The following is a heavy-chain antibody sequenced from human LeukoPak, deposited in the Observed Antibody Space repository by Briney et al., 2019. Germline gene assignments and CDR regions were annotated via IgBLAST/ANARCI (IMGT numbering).Heavy chain of an antibody. CDR3: ARDKSVGSSWYEGYFDY. V-gene: IGHV4-39*07. D-gene: IGHD6-13*01. J-gene: IGHJ4*02. CDR2: IYYSGST. Sequence: SETLSLTCTVSGGSISSSSYYWGWIRQPPGKGLEWIGSIYYSGSTYYNPSLKSRVTISVDTSKNQFSLKLSSVTAADTAVYYCARDKSVGSSWYEGYFDYWGQGTLVTVSS. CDR1: GGSISSSSYY.